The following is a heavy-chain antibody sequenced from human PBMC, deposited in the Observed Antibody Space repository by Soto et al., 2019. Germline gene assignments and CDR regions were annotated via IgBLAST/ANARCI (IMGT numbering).Heavy chain of an antibody. CDR2: VDYSGTS. V-gene: IGHV4-59*01. D-gene: IGHD3-10*01. J-gene: IGHJ2*01. Sequence: QVHLQASGPGLVKPSETLSLTCTVSGGSLSSYSWSWIRQSPGGGLEWIGNVDYSGTSNHNPSLKIGATMSPRTPRNQSSFKPASVTAADTAVYFCARDRGGGGWSFELWGRGTLITVSS. CDR3: ARDRGGGGWSFEL. CDR1: GGSLSSYS.